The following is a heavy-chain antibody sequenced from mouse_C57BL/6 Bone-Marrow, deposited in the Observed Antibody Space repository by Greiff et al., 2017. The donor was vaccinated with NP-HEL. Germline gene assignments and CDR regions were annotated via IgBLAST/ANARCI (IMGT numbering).Heavy chain of an antibody. CDR3: ARRNYYGSRYAMDY. D-gene: IGHD1-1*01. V-gene: IGHV1-19*01. Sequence: VQLQQSGPVLVKPGASVKMSCKASGYTFTDYYMNWVKQSHGKSVEWIGVINPYNGGTSYNQKFKGKATLTVDKSSSTAYMELNSLTSEDSAVYYCARRNYYGSRYAMDYWGQGTSVTVSS. CDR2: INPYNGGT. J-gene: IGHJ4*01. CDR1: GYTFTDYY.